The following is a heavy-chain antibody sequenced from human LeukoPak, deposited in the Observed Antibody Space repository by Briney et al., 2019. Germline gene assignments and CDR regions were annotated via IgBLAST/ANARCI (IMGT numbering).Heavy chain of an antibody. J-gene: IGHJ4*02. CDR1: GFSFSSYW. Sequence: PGGSLRLSCEASGFSFSSYWMNWVRQAPGKGLEWVANIKQDGSEKFYVDSVKGRFTISRDNAKNSLSLQMNSLRVEDKAVYYCATPNYYASGKYFGYWGQGTLVTVSS. CDR2: IKQDGSEK. CDR3: ATPNYYASGKYFGY. V-gene: IGHV3-7*03. D-gene: IGHD3-10*01.